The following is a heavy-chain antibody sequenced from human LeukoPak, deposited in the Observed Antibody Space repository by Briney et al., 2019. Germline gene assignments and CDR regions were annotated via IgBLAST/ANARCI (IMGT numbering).Heavy chain of an antibody. Sequence: PSETLSLTCTVSGGSISSGDYYWSWIRQPPGKGLEWIGYIYYSGSTNYNPSLKSRVTISVDTSKNQFSLKLSSVTAADTAVYYCARGMPNYYGSGSYYYYFDYWGQGTLVTVSS. CDR2: IYYSGST. CDR3: ARGMPNYYGSGSYYYYFDY. V-gene: IGHV4-30-4*01. CDR1: GGSISSGDYY. J-gene: IGHJ4*02. D-gene: IGHD3-10*01.